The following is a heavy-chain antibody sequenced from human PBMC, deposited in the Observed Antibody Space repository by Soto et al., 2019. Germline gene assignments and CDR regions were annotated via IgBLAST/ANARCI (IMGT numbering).Heavy chain of an antibody. V-gene: IGHV2-5*02. D-gene: IGHD3-3*01. Sequence: QITLNESGPTVVRPTETLTLTCRFSGFSLTTSGVGVGWIRQSPGKAPEWLALMYWDDDKRYSASLNSRLTLTKDAPKNQVVLTVSDLDPTATATYYCAHRVLRTVFGLVTTTAIYFDFWGPGTPVAVSS. J-gene: IGHJ4*02. CDR1: GFSLTTSGVG. CDR2: MYWDDDK. CDR3: AHRVLRTVFGLVTTTAIYFDF.